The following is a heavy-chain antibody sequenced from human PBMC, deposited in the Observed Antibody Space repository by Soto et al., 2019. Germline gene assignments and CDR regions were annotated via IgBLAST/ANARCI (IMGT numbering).Heavy chain of an antibody. CDR3: AREGYSLYGMDV. J-gene: IGHJ6*02. D-gene: IGHD6-13*01. CDR2: INHSVST. Sequence: XETLSLACAVYGGSFSGYYWSWIRQPPGKGLEWIGEINHSVSTNYNPSLKSRVTISVDTSKNQFSLKLSSVTAADTAVYYCAREGYSLYGMDVWGQGTTVTVSS. V-gene: IGHV4-34*01. CDR1: GGSFSGYY.